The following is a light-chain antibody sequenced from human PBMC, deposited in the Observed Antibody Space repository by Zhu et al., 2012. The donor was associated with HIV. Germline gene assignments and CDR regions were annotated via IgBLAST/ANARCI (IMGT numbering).Light chain of an antibody. V-gene: IGKV3-20*01. CDR2: GAS. CDR3: QHYGSSPPIT. Sequence: IVLTQSPATLSLSPGERATLSCRASQSVRSSYLAWYQQKPGQAPRLPIYGASSRATGIPDRFSGSGSGTDFTLTISSLEPEDFAVYYCQHYGSSPPITFGQGTRLEIK. J-gene: IGKJ5*01. CDR1: QSVRSSY.